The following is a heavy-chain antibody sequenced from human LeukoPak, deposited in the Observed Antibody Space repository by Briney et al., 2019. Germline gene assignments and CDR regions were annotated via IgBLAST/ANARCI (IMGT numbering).Heavy chain of an antibody. D-gene: IGHD3-10*01. Sequence: PSETLSLTCTVSGGSISSYYWRWIRQPPGKGLEWIGYIYYSGSTNYNPSLKSRVTISVDTSKNQFSLKLSSVTAADTAVYYCARSMVRGVRDWFDPWGQGTLVTVSS. CDR3: ARSMVRGVRDWFDP. CDR2: IYYSGST. CDR1: GGSISSYY. J-gene: IGHJ5*02. V-gene: IGHV4-59*01.